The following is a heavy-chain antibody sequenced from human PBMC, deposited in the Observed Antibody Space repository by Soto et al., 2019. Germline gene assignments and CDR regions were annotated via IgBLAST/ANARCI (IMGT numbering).Heavy chain of an antibody. CDR2: IYYSGST. D-gene: IGHD3-3*01. Sequence: PSETLSLTCTVSGGSISSGGYYWSWIRQHPGKGLEWIGYIYYSGSTYYNPSLKSRVTISVDTSKNQFSLKLSSVTAADTAVYYCARGPLYDFWSGLYGMDVWGQGTTVTVS. V-gene: IGHV4-31*03. J-gene: IGHJ6*02. CDR3: ARGPLYDFWSGLYGMDV. CDR1: GGSISSGGYY.